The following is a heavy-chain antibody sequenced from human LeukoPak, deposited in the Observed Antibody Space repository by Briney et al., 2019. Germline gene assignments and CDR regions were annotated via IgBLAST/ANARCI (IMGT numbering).Heavy chain of an antibody. CDR3: ARGPPPRYYDFWSGYYNYGMDV. CDR2: INHSGST. CDR1: GGSFSGYY. J-gene: IGHJ6*02. D-gene: IGHD3-3*01. V-gene: IGHV4-34*01. Sequence: SETLSLTCAVYGGSFSGYYWSWIRQPPGKGLEWIGEINHSGSTNYNPSLKSRVTISVDTSKNQFSLKLSSVTAVDTAVYYCARGPPPRYYDFWSGYYNYGMDVWGQGTTVTVSS.